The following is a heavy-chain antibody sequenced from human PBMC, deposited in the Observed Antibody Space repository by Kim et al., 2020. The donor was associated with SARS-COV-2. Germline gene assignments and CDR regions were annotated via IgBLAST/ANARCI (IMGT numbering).Heavy chain of an antibody. Sequence: SETLSLTCTVSGGSVSSGSYYWSWIRQPPGKGLEWIGYIYYSGSTNYNPSLKSRVTISVDTSKNQFSLKLSSVTAADTAVYYCARAPFWMATILFDYWG. D-gene: IGHD5-12*01. CDR1: GGSVSSGSYY. CDR3: ARAPFWMATILFDY. CDR2: IYYSGST. J-gene: IGHJ4*01. V-gene: IGHV4-61*01.